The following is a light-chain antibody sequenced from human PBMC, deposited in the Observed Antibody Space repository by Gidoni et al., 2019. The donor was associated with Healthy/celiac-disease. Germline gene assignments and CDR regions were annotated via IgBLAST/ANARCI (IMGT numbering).Light chain of an antibody. J-gene: IGLJ2*01. CDR2: DVN. CDR3: ASFGGFNNWL. Sequence: SAPTQPPPSSGSPGQSVTISCTGTTSAVGGSDFVSWYQQHPGKAPKLIIYDVNQRPSGVPDRFSGSKSGNTASLTVSGGQADDEAEYYCASFGGFNNWLLGGGTKLTVL. CDR1: TSAVGGSDF. V-gene: IGLV2-8*01.